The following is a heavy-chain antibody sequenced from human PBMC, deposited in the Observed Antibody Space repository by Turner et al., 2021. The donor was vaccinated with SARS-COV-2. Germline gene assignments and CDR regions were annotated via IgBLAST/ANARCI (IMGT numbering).Heavy chain of an antibody. D-gene: IGHD3-16*01. CDR1: GFTFSSYG. Sequence: VQLVESGGGVVQPGRSLRLSCAASGFTFSSYGMHWVRQAPGKGLEWVANIKQDGSEKYYVDSVKGRFTVSRDNAKNSLYLQMNSLRAEDTAVYYCASEHNYVWGSYFDYWGQGTLVTVSS. J-gene: IGHJ4*02. CDR3: ASEHNYVWGSYFDY. CDR2: IKQDGSEK. V-gene: IGHV3-7*01.